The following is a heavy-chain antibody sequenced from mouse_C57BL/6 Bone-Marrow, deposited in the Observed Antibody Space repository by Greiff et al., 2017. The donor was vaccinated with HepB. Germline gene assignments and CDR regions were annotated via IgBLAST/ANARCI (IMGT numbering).Heavy chain of an antibody. Sequence: QVQLKQPGAELVKPGASVKLSCKASGYTFTSYWMHWVKQRPGQGLEWIGMIHPNSGSTNYNEKFKSKATLTVDKSSSTAYMQLSSLTSEDSAVYYCARREVAKGYWGQGTTLTVSS. D-gene: IGHD1-1*02. V-gene: IGHV1-64*01. CDR2: IHPNSGST. J-gene: IGHJ2*01. CDR1: GYTFTSYW. CDR3: ARREVAKGY.